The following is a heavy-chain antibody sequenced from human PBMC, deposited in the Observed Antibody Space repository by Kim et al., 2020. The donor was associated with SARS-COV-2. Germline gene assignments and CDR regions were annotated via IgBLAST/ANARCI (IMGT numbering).Heavy chain of an antibody. CDR1: GFTFSSYA. V-gene: IGHV3-30*04. D-gene: IGHD3-10*01. J-gene: IGHJ4*01. CDR3: ARDLTYYYGSGCYQDY. CDR2: ISYDGSNK. Sequence: GGSLRLSCAASGFTFSSYAMHWVRQAPGKGLEWVAVISYDGSNKYYADSVKGRFTISRDNSKNTLYLQMNSLRAEDTAVYYCARDLTYYYGSGCYQDYWG.